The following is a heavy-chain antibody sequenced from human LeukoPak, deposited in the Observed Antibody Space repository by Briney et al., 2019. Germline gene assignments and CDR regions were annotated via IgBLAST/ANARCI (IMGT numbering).Heavy chain of an antibody. CDR1: GITFDNYI. D-gene: IGHD4-11*01. J-gene: IGHJ4*02. V-gene: IGHV3-23*01. Sequence: GGSLRLSCAASGITFDNYIMNWVRQAPGKGLEWVAAISSGGGNSWYADSVKGRFTISRDTSKNTVYLQMNSLKVDDTAVYYCARDLTTFESWGQGTLVSVSS. CDR2: ISSGGGNS. CDR3: ARDLTTFES.